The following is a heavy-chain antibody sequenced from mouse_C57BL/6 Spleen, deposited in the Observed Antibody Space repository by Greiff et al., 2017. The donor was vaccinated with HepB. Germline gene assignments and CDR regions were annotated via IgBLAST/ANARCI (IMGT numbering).Heavy chain of an antibody. J-gene: IGHJ3*01. CDR1: GFTFSDYG. CDR3: ARHGGLYSNYDWFAY. CDR2: ISSGGSYT. V-gene: IGHV5-6*03. D-gene: IGHD2-5*01. Sequence: DVKLVESGGGLVKPGGSLKLSCAASGFTFSDYGMSWVRQTPDKRLEWVATISSGGSYTYYPDSVKGRFTIPRDNAKNTLYLQLSSLKSEDTAMYYCARHGGLYSNYDWFAYWGQGTLVTVSA.